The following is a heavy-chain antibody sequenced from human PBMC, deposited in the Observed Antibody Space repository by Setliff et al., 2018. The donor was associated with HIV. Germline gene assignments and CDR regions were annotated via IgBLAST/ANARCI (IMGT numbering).Heavy chain of an antibody. CDR2: LYHSGSA. Sequence: PSETLSLTCTVSGGSISSHYWSWIRQPPGKGLEWIGYLYHSGSANYNPSLKSRVTISGDTSKNQFSLKLSSVTAADTAIYYCTRHVNYYYMDVWGKGTTVTVSS. CDR1: GGSISSHY. J-gene: IGHJ6*03. CDR3: TRHVNYYYMDV. V-gene: IGHV4-59*11.